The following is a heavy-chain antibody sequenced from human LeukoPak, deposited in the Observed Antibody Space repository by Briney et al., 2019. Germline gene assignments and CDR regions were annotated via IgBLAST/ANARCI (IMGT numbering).Heavy chain of an antibody. J-gene: IGHJ4*02. D-gene: IGHD3-22*01. V-gene: IGHV3-48*02. CDR1: GLTFSSYS. CDR3: ATSYDSGGYFSRDY. CDR2: ISFSSRTI. Sequence: GGSLRLSCAASGLTFSSYSMNWVRQAPGKGREWISYISFSSRTIYYADSVRGRFTISRDNAKNSLYLQMSSLRDEDTAVYYCATSYDSGGYFSRDYWGQGTLVTVSS.